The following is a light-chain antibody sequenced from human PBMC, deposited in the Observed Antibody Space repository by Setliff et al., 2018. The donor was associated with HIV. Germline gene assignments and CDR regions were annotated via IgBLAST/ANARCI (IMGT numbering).Light chain of an antibody. CDR1: SSDVGYYNR. CDR2: EVS. CDR3: ASRTAGSTPYV. Sequence: QSALTQPPSVSGSPGQSVTISCTGTSSDVGYYNRVSWYQQPPGTVPRLMIYEVSSRPSGVPDRFSGSKSGNTASLTISGLQAEDEADYYCASRTAGSTPYVFGTGT. V-gene: IGLV2-18*02. J-gene: IGLJ1*01.